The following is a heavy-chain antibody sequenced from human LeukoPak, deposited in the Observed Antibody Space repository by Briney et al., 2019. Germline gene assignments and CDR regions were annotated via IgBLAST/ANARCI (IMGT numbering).Heavy chain of an antibody. CDR2: IYSGGST. V-gene: IGHV3-53*01. CDR1: VFTFMNAG. CDR3: ARVVGAFDY. Sequence: GGSLTLSWPASVFTFMNAGMSWFRQAPGKGLEWAPVIYSGGSTYYADSVKGRFTISRDNSKNTLYLQMNSLRAEDTAVYYCARVVGAFDYWGQGTLVTVSS. J-gene: IGHJ4*02. D-gene: IGHD1-26*01.